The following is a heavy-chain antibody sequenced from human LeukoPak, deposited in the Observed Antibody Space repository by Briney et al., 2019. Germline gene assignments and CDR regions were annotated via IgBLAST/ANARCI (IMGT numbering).Heavy chain of an antibody. D-gene: IGHD1-26*01. CDR1: GGSISSGSYY. V-gene: IGHV4-61*02. Sequence: SETLSLTCNVPGGSISSGSYYWRWIRQPAGKGLEWIVRIYSSGSTNYNSSLNSRITISLDTSKNQFSLKLSSVTASDTAVYYCASNGAGGSYSYYFDNWGQGTLVTVSS. J-gene: IGHJ4*02. CDR2: IYSSGST. CDR3: ASNGAGGSYSYYFDN.